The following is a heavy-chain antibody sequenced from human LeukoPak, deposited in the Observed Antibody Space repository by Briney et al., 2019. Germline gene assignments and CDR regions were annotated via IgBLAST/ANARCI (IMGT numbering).Heavy chain of an antibody. D-gene: IGHD2-15*01. V-gene: IGHV4-4*07. CDR1: GGSISSYY. CDR2: IYTSGST. J-gene: IGHJ4*02. CDR3: ARVQFYCSGGSCYGNYFDY. Sequence: SETLSLTCTVSGGSISSYYRSWIRQPAGKGLEWIGRIYTSGSTNYNPSLKSRVTMSVDTSKNQFSLKLSSVTAADTAVYYCARVQFYCSGGSCYGNYFDYWGQGTLVTVSS.